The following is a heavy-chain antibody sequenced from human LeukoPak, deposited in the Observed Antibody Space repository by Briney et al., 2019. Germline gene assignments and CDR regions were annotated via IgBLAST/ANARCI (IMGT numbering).Heavy chain of an antibody. CDR1: GFTFSSYW. Sequence: GGSLRLSCAASGFTFSSYWMSWVRQARGKVLEWVAIIKQDGCEKYYVDSVKGRFNRSRDKAKNSLNLQMDSLRAEDTAVYYCARARYSGYKYYFDYWGQGTLVTVSS. J-gene: IGHJ4*02. V-gene: IGHV3-7*01. CDR2: IKQDGCEK. D-gene: IGHD5-12*01. CDR3: ARARYSGYKYYFDY.